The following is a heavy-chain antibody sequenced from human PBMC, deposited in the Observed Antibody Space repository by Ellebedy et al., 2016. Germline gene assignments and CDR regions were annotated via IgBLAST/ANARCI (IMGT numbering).Heavy chain of an antibody. D-gene: IGHD4-17*01. CDR1: GLNFNTYF. V-gene: IGHV3-23*01. Sequence: GESLKISXTASGLNFNTYFMSWVRQAPGKGLEWVSTLSAGGDKTSLADSVKGRFTVSRDNSRYTLYLQMDSLRAADTAVYYCYYGHYSGYWGQGTLVTVSS. CDR3: YYGHYSGY. J-gene: IGHJ4*02. CDR2: LSAGGDKT.